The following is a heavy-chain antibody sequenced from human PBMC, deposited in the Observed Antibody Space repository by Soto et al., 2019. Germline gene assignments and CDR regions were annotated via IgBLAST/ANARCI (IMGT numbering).Heavy chain of an antibody. CDR1: GYTFKSYD. CDR3: ARKGYIGNFAMDV. CDR2: ISGHNGQA. Sequence: QVQLVQSGAEVKEPGASVTVSCKDSGYTFKSYDVMWVRKAPGQGLEWMGWISGHNGQADSVENFHGRVSMTTDTSTATASMHLGGLRSDDTAGYYCARKGYIGNFAMDVWGQGTTVTVSS. V-gene: IGHV1-18*04. J-gene: IGHJ6*02. D-gene: IGHD5-12*01.